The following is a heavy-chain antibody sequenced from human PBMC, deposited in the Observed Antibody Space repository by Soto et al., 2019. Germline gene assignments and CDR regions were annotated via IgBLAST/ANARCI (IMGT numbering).Heavy chain of an antibody. Sequence: QVQLVQSGAEVKNPGASVKVSCKASGYTFISYYMHWVRQAPGQGLEWMGMINPSGGGTTYSQQFEGRVPRTGDTSTTTIYMELSSLTSEDTAVYYCARAAASGNGRRVDVWGQGASVTVSS. CDR2: INPSGGGT. CDR1: GYTFISYY. CDR3: ARAAASGNGRRVDV. D-gene: IGHD6-13*01. V-gene: IGHV1-46*01. J-gene: IGHJ6*02.